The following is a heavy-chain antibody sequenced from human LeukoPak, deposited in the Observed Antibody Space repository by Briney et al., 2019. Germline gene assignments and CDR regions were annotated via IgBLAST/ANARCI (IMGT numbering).Heavy chain of an antibody. V-gene: IGHV1-46*01. Sequence: ASVKVSCKASGYTFTNYYMHWVRQAPGQGLEWMGIINPSGGSTSYAQKFQGRVTMTRDTSTSTAYMELRSLRSDDTAVYYCARVVAAAGTWPDYWGQGTLVTVSS. J-gene: IGHJ4*02. CDR1: GYTFTNYY. CDR2: INPSGGST. D-gene: IGHD6-13*01. CDR3: ARVVAAAGTWPDY.